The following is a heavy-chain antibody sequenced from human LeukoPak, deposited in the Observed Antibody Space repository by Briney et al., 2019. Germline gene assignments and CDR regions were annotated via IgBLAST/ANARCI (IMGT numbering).Heavy chain of an antibody. CDR3: GREASRGSPDY. CDR2: IIPIFGTA. D-gene: IGHD3-10*01. Sequence: SVKVSCKASGGTFSSYAISWVRQAPGQGLEWMGGIIPIFGTANYAQKFQGRVTITADKSTSTAYMELSSLRSEDTAVYYCGREASRGSPDYWGQGTLVSVSS. CDR1: GGTFSSYA. V-gene: IGHV1-69*06. J-gene: IGHJ4*02.